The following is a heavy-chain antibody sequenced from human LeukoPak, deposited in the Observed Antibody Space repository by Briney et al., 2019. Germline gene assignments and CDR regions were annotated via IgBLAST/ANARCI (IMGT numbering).Heavy chain of an antibody. J-gene: IGHJ4*02. CDR2: INSDGTIT. Sequence: PGGSLRLSCTASGFTFSRYWMHWVRQAPGKGLEWVSRINSDGTITNYADSAKGRFTISRDHAKNTVYLQMNSLRAEDTAVYYCVREGAQGFFCSSTSCFVYWGQGTLVTISS. D-gene: IGHD2-2*01. CDR3: VREGAQGFFCSSTSCFVY. CDR1: GFTFSRYW. V-gene: IGHV3-74*01.